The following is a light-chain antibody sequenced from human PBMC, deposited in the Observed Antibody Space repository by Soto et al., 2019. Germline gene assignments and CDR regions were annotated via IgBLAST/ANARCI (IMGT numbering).Light chain of an antibody. Sequence: ETVMTQSPATLPVSPGERATLSCRASQSVRSNLAWYQQKPGQAPRLHLYGASTRATGVPARFSGSGSGTEFTLTINSLQSEDFALYYCQEYDNWPLWTFGQGTKVEVK. CDR2: GAS. CDR1: QSVRSN. V-gene: IGKV3-15*01. J-gene: IGKJ1*01. CDR3: QEYDNWPLWT.